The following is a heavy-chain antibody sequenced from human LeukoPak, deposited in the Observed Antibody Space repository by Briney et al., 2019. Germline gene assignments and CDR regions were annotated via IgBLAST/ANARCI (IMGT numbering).Heavy chain of an antibody. J-gene: IGHJ3*02. CDR3: AREHDGGEWGRAFDI. V-gene: IGHV3-21*06. D-gene: IGHD2-21*01. CDR1: RFMFSTYS. Sequence: GGSLRLSCAASRFMFSTYSMNWVRQAPGKGLEWVSYISDSSSYTYYADSVKGRFTISRDNAKNSLYLQMNSLRAEDTGLYYCAREHDGGEWGRAFDIWGQGTMVTVSS. CDR2: ISDSSSYT.